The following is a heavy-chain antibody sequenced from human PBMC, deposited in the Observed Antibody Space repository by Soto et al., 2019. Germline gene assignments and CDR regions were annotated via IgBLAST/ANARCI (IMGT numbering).Heavy chain of an antibody. Sequence: PSETLSLTCTVSGGSISSYYWSWIRQPPGKGLEWIGYIYHSGSTYYNPSLKSRVTISVDRSKNQFSLKLSSVTAADTAVYYCARVAYCGGDCQRGFDPWGQGTLVTGSS. CDR1: GGSISSYY. J-gene: IGHJ5*02. V-gene: IGHV4-59*12. D-gene: IGHD2-21*02. CDR3: ARVAYCGGDCQRGFDP. CDR2: IYHSGST.